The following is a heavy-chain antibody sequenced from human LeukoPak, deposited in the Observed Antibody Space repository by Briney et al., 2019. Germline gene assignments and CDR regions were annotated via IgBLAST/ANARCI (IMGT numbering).Heavy chain of an antibody. CDR3: AKDSSSWYFDY. CDR2: ISGSGGST. D-gene: IGHD6-13*01. Sequence: HGESLQISCKGSGYTFTNYWIGWVRQMPGKGLEWVSAISGSGGSTYYADSVKGRFTISRDNSKNTLYLQMNSLRAEDTAVYYCAKDSSSWYFDYWGQGTLVTVSS. V-gene: IGHV3-23*01. CDR1: GYTFTNYW. J-gene: IGHJ4*02.